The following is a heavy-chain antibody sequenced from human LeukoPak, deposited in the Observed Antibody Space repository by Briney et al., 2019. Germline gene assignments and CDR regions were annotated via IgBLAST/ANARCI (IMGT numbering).Heavy chain of an antibody. CDR3: ARSLPSAAAGTGPFGY. V-gene: IGHV3-30*04. CDR2: ISYDGSNK. J-gene: IGHJ4*02. D-gene: IGHD6-13*01. Sequence: GGSLRLSCAASGFTFSSYAMHWVRQAPGKGLEWVAVISYDGSNKYYADSVKRRFTISRDNSKNTLYLQMNSLRAEDTAVYYCARSLPSAAAGTGPFGYWGQGTLVTVSS. CDR1: GFTFSSYA.